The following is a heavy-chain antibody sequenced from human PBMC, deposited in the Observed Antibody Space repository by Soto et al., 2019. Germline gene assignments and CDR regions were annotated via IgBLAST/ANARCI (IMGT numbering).Heavy chain of an antibody. CDR2: IIPIFGTA. J-gene: IGHJ5*02. CDR3: ARGGDCSGGSCYYWFDP. CDR1: GGTFSSYA. V-gene: IGHV1-69*12. D-gene: IGHD2-15*01. Sequence: QVQLVQSGAEVKKPGSSVKVSCKASGGTFSSYAISWVRQAPGQGLEWMGGIIPIFGTANYAQKFQGRVTITAXXSXSXXDMELSSLGSEDTAVYYCARGGDCSGGSCYYWFDPWGQGTLVTVSS.